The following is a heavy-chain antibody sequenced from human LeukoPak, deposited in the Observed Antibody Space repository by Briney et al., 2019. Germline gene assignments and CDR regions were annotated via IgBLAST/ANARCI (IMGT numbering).Heavy chain of an antibody. V-gene: IGHV4-34*01. Sequence: SETLSLTCAVYGGSFSGYYWSWIRQPPGKGLEWIGEINHSGSTNYNPSLKSRVTISVDTSKNQFSLKLSSVTAADTAVYYCARRLDTAMVHYYFDYWGQGTLVTVSS. CDR1: GGSFSGYY. D-gene: IGHD5-18*01. CDR3: ARRLDTAMVHYYFDY. CDR2: INHSGST. J-gene: IGHJ4*02.